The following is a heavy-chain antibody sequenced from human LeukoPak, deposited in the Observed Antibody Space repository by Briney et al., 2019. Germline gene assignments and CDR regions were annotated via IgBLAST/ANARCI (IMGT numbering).Heavy chain of an antibody. V-gene: IGHV3-48*01. CDR1: GFTVSSKY. J-gene: IGHJ6*02. D-gene: IGHD2-15*01. CDR3: TRDGRVAYEMDV. Sequence: GGSLRLSCAASGFTVSSKYMSWVRQAPGKGLEWVSYISPGTIYYADSVKGRFTISRDNAKNSLYLQMNSLRAEDTAVYYCTRDGRVAYEMDVWGQGTTVTVSS. CDR2: ISPGTI.